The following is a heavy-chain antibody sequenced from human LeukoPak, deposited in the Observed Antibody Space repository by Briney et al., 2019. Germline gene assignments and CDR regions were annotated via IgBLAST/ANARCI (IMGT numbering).Heavy chain of an antibody. CDR2: ISGSGGST. V-gene: IGHV3-23*01. D-gene: IGHD2-8*01. CDR1: GFTFDDYA. J-gene: IGHJ4*02. Sequence: HPGGSLRLSCAASGFTFDDYAMHWVRQAPGKGLEWVSAISGSGGSTYYADSVKGRFTISRDNSKNTLYLQMNSLRAEDTAVYYCAKDVLNKCRGDFDYWGQGTLVTVSS. CDR3: AKDVLNKCRGDFDY.